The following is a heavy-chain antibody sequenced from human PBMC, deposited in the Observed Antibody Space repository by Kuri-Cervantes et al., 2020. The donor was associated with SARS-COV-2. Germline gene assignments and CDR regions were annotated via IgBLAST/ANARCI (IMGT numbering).Heavy chain of an antibody. CDR1: GYTLTELS. D-gene: IGHD3-16*01. CDR2: FDPEDGET. CDR3: AGDVGGSEDR. J-gene: IGHJ5*02. Sequence: ASVKVSCKVSGYTLTELSMHWVRQAPGKGLEWMGGFDPEDGETIYAQKFQGRVTMTEGTSTDTAYMELSSLRSEDTAVYYCAGDVGGSEDRWGPGTLVTVSS. V-gene: IGHV1-24*01.